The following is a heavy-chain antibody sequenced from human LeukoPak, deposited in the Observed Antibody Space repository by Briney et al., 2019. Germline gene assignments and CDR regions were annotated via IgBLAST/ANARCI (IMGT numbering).Heavy chain of an antibody. CDR1: GYTFTGYY. CDR2: INPNSGGT. D-gene: IGHD2-15*01. CDR3: ARGGAGEGYCSSSSCYGHDY. Sequence: GASVKVSCKASGYTFTGYYMHWVRQAPGQGPEWMGWINPNSGGTNYAQKFQGRVTMTRDTSISAAYMELSRLRSDDTAVYYCARGGAGEGYCSSSSCYGHDYWGQGTLVTVSS. V-gene: IGHV1-2*02. J-gene: IGHJ4*02.